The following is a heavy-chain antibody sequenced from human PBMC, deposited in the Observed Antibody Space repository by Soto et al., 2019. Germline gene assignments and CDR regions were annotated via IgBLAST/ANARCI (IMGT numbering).Heavy chain of an antibody. CDR2: IIPIFGTA. D-gene: IGHD3-10*01. J-gene: IGHJ6*02. V-gene: IGHV1-69*13. CDR1: GGTFSSYA. CDR3: ARDFYGSGSYHGMAV. Sequence: AVKASCKASGGTFSSYAISWVRQAPGQGLEWMGGIIPIFGTANYAQKFQGRVTITADESTSTAYMELSSLRSEDTAVYYCARDFYGSGSYHGMAVWGQGSTVTVSS.